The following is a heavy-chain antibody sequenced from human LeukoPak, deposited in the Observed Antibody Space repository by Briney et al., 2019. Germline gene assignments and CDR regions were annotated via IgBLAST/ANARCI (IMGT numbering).Heavy chain of an antibody. V-gene: IGHV4-38-2*01. D-gene: IGHD3-22*01. CDR2: IYHSGST. CDR1: GYSISSGYY. Sequence: NPSATLSLTCAVAGYSISSGYYWGWIRQPPGKGLEWIGSIYHSGSTYYNPSLKSRVTISVDTSKNQFSLKLSSVTAADTAVCYCARHVRRYYSSGYQDCFDPWGQGTLVTVSS. J-gene: IGHJ5*02. CDR3: ARHVRRYYSSGYQDCFDP.